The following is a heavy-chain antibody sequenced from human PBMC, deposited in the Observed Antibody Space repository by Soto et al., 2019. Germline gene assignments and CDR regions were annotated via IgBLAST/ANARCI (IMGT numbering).Heavy chain of an antibody. Sequence: PGGSLRLSCAASGFTFSSYAMSLVRQAPGKGLEWVSAISGSGGSTYYADSVKGRFTISRDNSKNTLYLQMNSLRAEDTAVYYCAKDRAAAGTPNYFDYWGQGTLVTVSS. J-gene: IGHJ4*02. D-gene: IGHD6-13*01. CDR2: ISGSGGST. CDR1: GFTFSSYA. CDR3: AKDRAAAGTPNYFDY. V-gene: IGHV3-23*01.